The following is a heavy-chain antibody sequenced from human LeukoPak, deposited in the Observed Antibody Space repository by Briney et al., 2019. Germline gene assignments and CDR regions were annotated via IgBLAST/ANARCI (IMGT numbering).Heavy chain of an antibody. CDR3: ARQGGSPDWFDP. V-gene: IGHV4-59*08. J-gene: IGHJ5*02. CDR2: IYYSGST. CDR1: GGSISSYY. Sequence: SETLSLTCTVSGGSISSYYWSWIRQPPGKGLEWIGYIYYSGSTNYNPSLKSRVTISVDTSKKQFSLKLTSVTAADTAVYYCARQGGSPDWFDPWGQGTLVTVSS. D-gene: IGHD1-26*01.